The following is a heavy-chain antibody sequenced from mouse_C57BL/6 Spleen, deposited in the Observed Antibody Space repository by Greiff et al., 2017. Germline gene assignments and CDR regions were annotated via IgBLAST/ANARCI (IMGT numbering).Heavy chain of an antibody. Sequence: EVKLMESGGGLVKPGGSLKLSCAASGFTFSDYGMHWVRQAPEKGLEWVAYISSGSSTIYYADTVKGRFTISRDNAKNTLCLQMTSLRSEDTAMYYCARSGVVWYFAVWGTGTTVTVSS. J-gene: IGHJ1*03. CDR2: ISSGSSTI. CDR1: GFTFSDYG. CDR3: ARSGVVWYFAV. V-gene: IGHV5-17*01.